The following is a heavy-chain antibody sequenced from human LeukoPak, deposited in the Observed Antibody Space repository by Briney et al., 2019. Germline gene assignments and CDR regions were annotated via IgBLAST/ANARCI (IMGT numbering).Heavy chain of an antibody. D-gene: IGHD6-6*01. J-gene: IGHJ4*02. CDR2: ISGSGGST. V-gene: IGHV3-23*01. CDR1: GFTFSSYA. Sequence: GGYLRLSCAASGFTFSSYAMSWVRHAPGKGLEWVSAISGSGGSTYYADPVKGRFTISRDTSKNTLYLQMNSLRATNMAVYYCARGYSSSSWSLFDYCGQGTLVTVSS. CDR3: ARGYSSSSWSLFDY.